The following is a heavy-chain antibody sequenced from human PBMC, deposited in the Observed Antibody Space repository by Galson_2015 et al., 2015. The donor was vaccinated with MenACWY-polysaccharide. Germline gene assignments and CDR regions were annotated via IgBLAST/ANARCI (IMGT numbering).Heavy chain of an antibody. CDR2: INSDGSST. CDR1: GFTFSSYW. D-gene: IGHD4-17*01. Sequence: SLRLSCAASGFTFSSYWMHWVRQAPGKGLVWVSRINSDGSSTSYADSVKGRFTISRDNAKNTLYLQMNSLRAEDTAVYYCASLMTTVTTVDYWGQGTLVTVSS. J-gene: IGHJ4*02. CDR3: ASLMTTVTTVDY. V-gene: IGHV3-74*01.